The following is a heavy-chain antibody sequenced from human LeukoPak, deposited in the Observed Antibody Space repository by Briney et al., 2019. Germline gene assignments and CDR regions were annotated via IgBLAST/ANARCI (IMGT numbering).Heavy chain of an antibody. J-gene: IGHJ4*02. V-gene: IGHV4-39*07. Sequence: SETLSLTCTVSGGSISSSSYYWGWIRQPPGKGLEWIGEINHSGSTNYNPSLKSRVTISVDTSKNQFSLKLSSVTAADTAVYYCARPGSSWFLALEYWGQGTLVTVSS. CDR2: INHSGST. CDR3: ARPGSSWFLALEY. D-gene: IGHD6-13*01. CDR1: GGSISSSSYY.